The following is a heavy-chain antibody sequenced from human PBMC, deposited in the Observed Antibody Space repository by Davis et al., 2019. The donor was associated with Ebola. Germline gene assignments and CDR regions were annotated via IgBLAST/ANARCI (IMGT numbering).Heavy chain of an antibody. CDR3: ARDRSSYMDV. V-gene: IGHV3-30-3*01. CDR1: GFTFSSYA. Sequence: PGGSLRLSCAASGFTFSSYAMHWVRQAPGKGLEWVAVISYDGSNKYYADSVKGRFTISRDNSKNTLYLQMNSLRAEDTAVYYCARDRSSYMDVWGKGTTVTVSS. J-gene: IGHJ6*03. CDR2: ISYDGSNK.